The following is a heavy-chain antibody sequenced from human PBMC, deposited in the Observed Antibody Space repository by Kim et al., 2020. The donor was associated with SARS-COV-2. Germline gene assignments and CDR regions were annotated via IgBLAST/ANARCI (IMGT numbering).Heavy chain of an antibody. D-gene: IGHD4-17*01. CDR1: GGTFSSYA. Sequence: SVKVSCKASGGTFSSYAISWVRQAPGQGLEWMGGIIPIFGTANYAQKFQGRVTITADESTSTAYMELSSLRSEDTAVYYCAGGTTVTTGSGDYYSYYGMDVWGQGTTVTVSS. CDR3: AGGTTVTTGSGDYYSYYGMDV. J-gene: IGHJ6*02. V-gene: IGHV1-69*13. CDR2: IIPIFGTA.